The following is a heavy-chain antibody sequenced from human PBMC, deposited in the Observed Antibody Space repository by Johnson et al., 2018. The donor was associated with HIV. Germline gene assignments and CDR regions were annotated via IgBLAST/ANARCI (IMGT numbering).Heavy chain of an antibody. J-gene: IGHJ3*02. CDR3: ATSTASDAFDI. D-gene: IGHD1-1*01. V-gene: IGHV3-33*01. CDR1: GFTFSSYG. Sequence: QVQLVESGGGVVQHGRSLRLSCAASGFTFSSYGMHWVRQAPGKGLEWVAVIWYDGSNTHYADSVKGRFTISRDNSKNTLYLQMNSLRAEDTAVYYCATSTASDAFDIWGQGTMVTVSS. CDR2: IWYDGSNT.